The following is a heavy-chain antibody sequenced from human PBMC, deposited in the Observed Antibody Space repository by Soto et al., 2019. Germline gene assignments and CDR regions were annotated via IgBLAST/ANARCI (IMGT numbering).Heavy chain of an antibody. CDR3: ARAGITGTTSHYCYYGMDV. D-gene: IGHD1-7*01. Sequence: QVQLQESGPGLVKPSQTLSLTCTVSGGSISSGDYYWSWIRQPPGKGLEWIGDIYYSGSTYSNPSLKSGVTISVDTSKNQFSLKLSSVTAAETAVYYCARAGITGTTSHYCYYGMDVWGQGTTVTFSS. J-gene: IGHJ6*02. CDR1: GGSISSGDYY. V-gene: IGHV4-30-4*01. CDR2: IYYSGST.